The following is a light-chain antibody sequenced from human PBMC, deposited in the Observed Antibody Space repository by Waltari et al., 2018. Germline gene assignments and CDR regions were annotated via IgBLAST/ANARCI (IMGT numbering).Light chain of an antibody. CDR3: ASWDDSLNGRWV. V-gene: IGLV1-44*01. CDR2: RND. J-gene: IGLJ2*01. CDR1: YSNVGANV. Sequence: QSVLTQPPSASGTPGQRVTISCSGSYSNVGANVVNWYQHLPGTAPKCLFYRNDRRPRGVPDRFPASKSGTSASLAISGLRPEDEADYYCASWDDSLNGRWVFGGGTKLTVL.